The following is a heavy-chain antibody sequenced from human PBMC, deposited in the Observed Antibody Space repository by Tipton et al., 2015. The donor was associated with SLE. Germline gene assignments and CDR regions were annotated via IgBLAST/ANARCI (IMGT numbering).Heavy chain of an antibody. Sequence: TLSLTCTVSGGSIDGYYWSWIRQPPGKGLEWIGEINHSGSTTYNPSLKSRVTISIDTSKNQFSLKLSSVTAADTAVYYCARGLSSLVGFYYYYYMDVWGKGTTVTVSS. CDR1: GGSIDGYY. D-gene: IGHD2-8*02. J-gene: IGHJ6*03. CDR2: INHSGST. V-gene: IGHV4-34*01. CDR3: ARGLSSLVGFYYYYYMDV.